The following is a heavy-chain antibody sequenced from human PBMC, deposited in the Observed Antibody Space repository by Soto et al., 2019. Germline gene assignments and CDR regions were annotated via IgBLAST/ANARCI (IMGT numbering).Heavy chain of an antibody. CDR3: ARVPDR. J-gene: IGHJ5*02. V-gene: IGHV4-39*07. D-gene: IGHD2-2*01. Sequence: PSETLXLTCTVSGGTISIYYWGWIRQPPGKGLEWIGSIYHSGSTYYNPSLKSRVTISVDRSKNQFSLKLSSVTAADTAVYYCARVPDRWGQGTLVTVSS. CDR1: GGTISIYY. CDR2: IYHSGST.